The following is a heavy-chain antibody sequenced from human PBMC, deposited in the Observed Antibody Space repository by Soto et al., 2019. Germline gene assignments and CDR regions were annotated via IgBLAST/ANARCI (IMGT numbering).Heavy chain of an antibody. V-gene: IGHV4-39*01. CDR1: GGSINSSSYF. Sequence: SETLSLTCSVSGGSINSSSYFWGWVRQPPGKGLEWIGSIYYSGSTYYNPSLRSRVTISVDTSKNQFSLKLSSVTAADTAVFYCARHYSSGSRNWFDPWGQGALVTVSS. J-gene: IGHJ5*02. CDR2: IYYSGST. CDR3: ARHYSSGSRNWFDP. D-gene: IGHD6-19*01.